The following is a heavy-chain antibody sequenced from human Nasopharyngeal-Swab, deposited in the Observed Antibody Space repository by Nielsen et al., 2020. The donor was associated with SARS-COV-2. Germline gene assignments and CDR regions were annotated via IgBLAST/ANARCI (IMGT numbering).Heavy chain of an antibody. CDR3: ARGSSPPIFYYYMDV. V-gene: IGHV6-1*01. CDR2: TYYRSKWYN. Sequence: SQTLPLTCAISGDKVSNINAVWTWIRQSPSRGLEWLGRTYYRSKWYNHYAISVEGRITINSDTSKNQFSLHLNSVTPEDTAVYYCARGSSPPIFYYYMDVWGKGTMVTVSS. CDR1: GDKVSNINAV. J-gene: IGHJ6*03.